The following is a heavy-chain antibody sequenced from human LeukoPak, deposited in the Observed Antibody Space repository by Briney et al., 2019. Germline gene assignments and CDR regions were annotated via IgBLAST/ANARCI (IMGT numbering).Heavy chain of an antibody. Sequence: ASVKVSCKASGYTFTGYYMHWVRQAPGQGLEWMGIINPSGGSTSYAQKFQGRVTMTRDMSTSTVYMELSSLRSEDTAVYYCARVVRDYVWGSLGYYFDYWGQETLVTVSS. CDR3: ARVVRDYVWGSLGYYFDY. D-gene: IGHD3-16*01. CDR1: GYTFTGYY. V-gene: IGHV1-46*01. J-gene: IGHJ4*02. CDR2: INPSGGST.